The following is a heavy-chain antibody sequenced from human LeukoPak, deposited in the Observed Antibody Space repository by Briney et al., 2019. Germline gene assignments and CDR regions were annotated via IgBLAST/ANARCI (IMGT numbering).Heavy chain of an antibody. CDR1: GYTFTSYA. J-gene: IGHJ4*02. CDR3: ARDEGYCSGGSCYSFPFDY. V-gene: IGHV7-4-1*02. CDR2: INTDTGNP. D-gene: IGHD2-15*01. Sequence: ASVKVSCKASGYTFTSYAMNWVRQATGQGLEWMGWINTDTGNPTYAQGFTGRFVFSLDTSVSTAYLQISSLKAEDTAVYYCARDEGYCSGGSCYSFPFDYWGQGTLVTVSS.